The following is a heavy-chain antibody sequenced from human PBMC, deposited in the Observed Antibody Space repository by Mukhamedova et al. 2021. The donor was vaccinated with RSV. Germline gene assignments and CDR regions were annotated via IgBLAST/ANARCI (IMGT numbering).Heavy chain of an antibody. J-gene: IGHJ3*02. Sequence: WLGRTYYRSKWYNDYAVSVKSRITINPDTSKNQFSLQLNSVTPEDTAVYYCARTRYCSSTSCPDDAFDIWGQGTMVTV. D-gene: IGHD2-2*01. V-gene: IGHV6-1*01. CDR2: TYYRSKWYN. CDR3: ARTRYCSSTSCPDDAFDI.